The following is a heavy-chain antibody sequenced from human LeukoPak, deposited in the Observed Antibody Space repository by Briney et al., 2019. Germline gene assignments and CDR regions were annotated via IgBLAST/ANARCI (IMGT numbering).Heavy chain of an antibody. CDR3: ARDLDHIVATIQNDY. CDR1: GYTFTSYG. V-gene: IGHV1-18*01. D-gene: IGHD5-12*01. J-gene: IGHJ4*02. CDR2: ISAYNGNT. Sequence: ASAKVSCKASGYTFTSYGISWVRQAPGQGLEWMGWISAYNGNTNYAQKLQGRVTMTTDTSTSTAYMELRSLRSDDTAVYYCARDLDHIVATIQNDYWGQGTLVTVSS.